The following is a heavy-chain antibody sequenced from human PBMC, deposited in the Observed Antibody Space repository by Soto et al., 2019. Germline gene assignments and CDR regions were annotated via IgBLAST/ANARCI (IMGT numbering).Heavy chain of an antibody. V-gene: IGHV1-2*06. D-gene: IGHD1-26*01. Sequence: QVQLVQSGAEVKKPGASVKVSCKASGYTFIGYYIHWVRQAPGQGREWMGRINPRSGDTTYAQKFQGRLPMTRDTSISTAYVELSSLRSDDTAVYYCGRDGVGATPLGWFDPWGQGSLVTVSS. CDR2: INPRSGDT. J-gene: IGHJ5*02. CDR3: GRDGVGATPLGWFDP. CDR1: GYTFIGYY.